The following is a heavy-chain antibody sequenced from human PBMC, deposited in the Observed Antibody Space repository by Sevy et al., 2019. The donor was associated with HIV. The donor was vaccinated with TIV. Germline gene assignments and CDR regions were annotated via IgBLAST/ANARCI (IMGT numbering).Heavy chain of an antibody. CDR2: IWYDGTNK. CDR3: AREDIRVAGIGYYFHS. Sequence: GGSLRLSCAASGFSISGYGMHWVRQAPGKGLEWVAVIWYDGTNKEYADSEKGRFTISRDNSKNTLYLQMNSLRAEDTAVYYCAREDIRVAGIGYYFHSWGQGTVVTVSS. CDR1: GFSISGYG. J-gene: IGHJ4*02. D-gene: IGHD6-19*01. V-gene: IGHV3-33*01.